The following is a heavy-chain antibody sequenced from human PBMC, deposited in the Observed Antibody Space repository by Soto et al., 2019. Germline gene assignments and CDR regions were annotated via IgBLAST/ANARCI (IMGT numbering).Heavy chain of an antibody. J-gene: IGHJ4*02. CDR2: INSDGSST. Sequence: QPGGSLRLSCAASGFTFSSYWMHWVRQSPGKGLVWVSRINSDGSSTSYADSVKGRFTISRDNAKNTLYLQMNSLRAEDTAVYYCARALYSGSYYGYWGQGTLVTVSS. D-gene: IGHD1-26*01. V-gene: IGHV3-74*01. CDR3: ARALYSGSYYGY. CDR1: GFTFSSYW.